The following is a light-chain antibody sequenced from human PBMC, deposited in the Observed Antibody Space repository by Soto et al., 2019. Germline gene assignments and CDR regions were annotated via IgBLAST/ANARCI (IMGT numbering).Light chain of an antibody. J-gene: IGKJ1*01. CDR2: DAS. Sequence: EIVLTQSPATLSLSPGERATLSCRASQNIYNNLGWYQQKPGQAPRLLISDASTRATGVPARFSGSGSGTDFSLTISSLQPDDFATYYCQQYNSYPWTFGQGTKVDIK. CDR3: QQYNSYPWT. V-gene: IGKV3-11*01. CDR1: QNIYNN.